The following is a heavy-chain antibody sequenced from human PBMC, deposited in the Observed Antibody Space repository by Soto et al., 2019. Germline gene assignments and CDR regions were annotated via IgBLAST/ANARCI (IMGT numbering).Heavy chain of an antibody. CDR2: ISAYNGNT. CDR1: GYTFTSYG. D-gene: IGHD3-3*01. CDR3: ARDPVPRRFLEWYFDY. J-gene: IGHJ4*02. Sequence: QVPLVQSGAEVKKPGASVKVSCKASGYTFTSYGISWVRQAPGQRLEWMGWISAYNGNTNYAQKLQGRVTMTTDTSTSTAYMELRSLRSDDTAVYYCARDPVPRRFLEWYFDYWGQGTLVTVSS. V-gene: IGHV1-18*01.